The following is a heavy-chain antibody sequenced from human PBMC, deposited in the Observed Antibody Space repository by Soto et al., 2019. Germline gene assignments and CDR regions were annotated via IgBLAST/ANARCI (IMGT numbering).Heavy chain of an antibody. D-gene: IGHD1-26*01. Sequence: ASVKVSCKASGGTFSSYAISWVRQAPGQGLEWMGGMNPMFGDTGYSQKFQGRVTIIRNTSISTAYMELSSLRSEDTAVYYCSGGTTYAFGIWGQGTMVTVSS. J-gene: IGHJ3*02. V-gene: IGHV1-8*03. CDR2: MNPMFGDT. CDR1: GGTFSSYA. CDR3: SGGTTYAFGI.